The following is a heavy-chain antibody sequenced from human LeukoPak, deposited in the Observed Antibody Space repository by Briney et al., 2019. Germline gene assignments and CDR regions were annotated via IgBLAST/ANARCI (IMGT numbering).Heavy chain of an antibody. CDR2: ISGGDVST. Sequence: PGGSLGLSCAASGFIFSDYALSWVRQAPGKGLEWVSAISGGDVSTFYADSVKGRFTISRDNSNNTLYLQMNSLRAEDTAVYYCAKERSGVVAAASNSWGRGTLVTVSS. V-gene: IGHV3-23*01. CDR3: AKERSGVVAAASNS. CDR1: GFIFSDYA. D-gene: IGHD2-2*01. J-gene: IGHJ5*02.